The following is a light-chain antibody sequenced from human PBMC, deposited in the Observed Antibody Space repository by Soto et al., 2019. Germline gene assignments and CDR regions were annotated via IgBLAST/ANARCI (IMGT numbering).Light chain of an antibody. J-gene: IGLJ1*01. V-gene: IGLV1-40*01. CDR1: SSNIGAGFD. CDR3: QSYVTIRGGGSV. CDR2: GNN. Sequence: QSALTQSPSVSGAPGQRVSISCTGTSSNIGAGFDVHWYQQLPATAPKLLIYGNNNRPSGVPDRFSGSKSGTSASLAITGLQAEDEADYYCQSYVTIRGGGSVFGTGTKLTVL.